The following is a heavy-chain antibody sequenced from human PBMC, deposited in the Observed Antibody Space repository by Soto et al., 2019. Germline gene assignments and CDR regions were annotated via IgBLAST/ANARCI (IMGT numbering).Heavy chain of an antibody. Sequence: SETLCLTCTVSGGSVSNSNYYWGWIRQSPGKGLEWIGSVYYRGRSYSKSSVKSRVTISVDTSKNQFSLNLNSVTASDTAVYCCVSQRTSVLTQAYFDYWGPGALVPVSS. CDR3: VSQRTSVLTQAYFDY. D-gene: IGHD2-8*01. CDR2: VYYRGRS. CDR1: GGSVSNSNYY. V-gene: IGHV4-39*01. J-gene: IGHJ4*02.